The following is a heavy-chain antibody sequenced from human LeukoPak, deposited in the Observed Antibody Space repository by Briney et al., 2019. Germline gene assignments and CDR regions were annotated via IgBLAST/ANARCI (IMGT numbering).Heavy chain of an antibody. CDR3: AIYYDILTGYPRDFQH. CDR2: ISSSSSYI. J-gene: IGHJ1*01. D-gene: IGHD3-9*01. CDR1: GFTFSSYS. Sequence: GGSLRPSCAASGFTFSSYSMNWVRQAPGKGLEWVSSISSSSSYIYYADSVKGRFTISRDNAKNSLYLQMNSLRAEDTAVYYCAIYYDILTGYPRDFQHWGQGTLVTVSS. V-gene: IGHV3-21*01.